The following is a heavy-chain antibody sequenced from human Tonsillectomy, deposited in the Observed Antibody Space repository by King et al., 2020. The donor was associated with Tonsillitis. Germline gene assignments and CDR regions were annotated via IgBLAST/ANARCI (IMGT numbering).Heavy chain of an antibody. CDR1: GFTFSSYT. CDR3: ATDNGYGADSTD. V-gene: IGHV3-21*06. Sequence: VQLVESGGGLVKPGGSRRLSCAASGFTFSSYTMDWVRQAPGKGLEWVSSFSSRGSHIFYADSVKGRFTMSRDNAKNSLYLHMNSLRAEDTAVYYCATDNGYGADSTDWGQGTLVTVSS. CDR2: FSSRGSHI. D-gene: IGHD4-23*01. J-gene: IGHJ4*02.